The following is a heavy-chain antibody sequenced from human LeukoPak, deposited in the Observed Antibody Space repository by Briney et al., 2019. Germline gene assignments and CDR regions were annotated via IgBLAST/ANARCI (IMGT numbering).Heavy chain of an antibody. CDR3: AKDAYVYDNLTGSDY. CDR2: ISNDERNK. CDR1: GFTFHNFA. J-gene: IGHJ4*02. Sequence: PGGSLRLSCVASGFTFHNFAMHWVRQAPGKGPEWVAVISNDERNKYYTDSVKGRFTISRDNSKNTLYLQMNSLRAEDTAVYYCAKDAYVYDNLTGSDYWGQGTLVTVSS. D-gene: IGHD3-9*01. V-gene: IGHV3-30*04.